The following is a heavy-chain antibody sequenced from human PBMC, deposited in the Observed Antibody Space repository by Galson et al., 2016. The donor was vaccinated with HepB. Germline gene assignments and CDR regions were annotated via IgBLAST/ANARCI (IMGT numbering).Heavy chain of an antibody. J-gene: IGHJ4*02. V-gene: IGHV1-8*01. D-gene: IGHD4-17*01. Sequence: SVKVSCKASGYTFTSQDVNWVRQATGQGLEWMGWMNPHSGNTGYAQKFQGRVTMTRNTSINTAYMELSGLTSEDTAVYYCAARPPLGDYVNNLGQGTLVTVSS. CDR2: MNPHSGNT. CDR3: AARPPLGDYVNN. CDR1: GYTFTSQD.